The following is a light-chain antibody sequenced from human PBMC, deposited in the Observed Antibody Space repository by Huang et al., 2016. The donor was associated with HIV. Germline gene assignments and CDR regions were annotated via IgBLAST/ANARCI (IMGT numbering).Light chain of an antibody. Sequence: VMVQSPLSLPVTLGQPASISCKSSQSLLHSDGNTYLNWFHQRPGHSPRRLIDDVSKRDSGVPDRVSGSGSGTDFTLTISRVEAEDVGVYYCMQGTHWYTVGPGTKLEI. CDR2: DVS. CDR1: QSLLHSDGNTY. J-gene: IGKJ2*01. CDR3: MQGTHWYT. V-gene: IGKV2-30*02.